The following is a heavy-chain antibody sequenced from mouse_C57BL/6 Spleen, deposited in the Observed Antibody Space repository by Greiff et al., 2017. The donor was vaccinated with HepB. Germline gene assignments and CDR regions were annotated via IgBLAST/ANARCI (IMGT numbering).Heavy chain of an antibody. J-gene: IGHJ1*03. CDR1: GYTFTSYW. D-gene: IGHD1-1*01. CDR3: ARRVFYYGSSYGYFDV. CDR2: IDPSDSYT. Sequence: QVQLKQPGAELVRPGTSVKLSCKASGYTFTSYWMHWVKQRPGQGLEWIGVIDPSDSYTNYNQKFKGKATLTVDTSSSTAYMQLSSLTSEDSAVYYCARRVFYYGSSYGYFDVWGTGTTVTVSS. V-gene: IGHV1-59*01.